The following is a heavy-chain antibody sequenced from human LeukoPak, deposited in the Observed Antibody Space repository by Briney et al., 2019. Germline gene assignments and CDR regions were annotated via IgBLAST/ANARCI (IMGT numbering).Heavy chain of an antibody. CDR2: IYYSGST. Sequence: PSETLSLTCTVSGGSISSYYWSWIRQPPGKGLEWIGYIYYSGSTNYNPSLKSRVTISVDTSKNQFSLKLSSVTAADTAVYYCARVATATIFGVGNYYYYYMDVWGKGTTVTVSS. D-gene: IGHD3-3*01. CDR1: GGSISSYY. CDR3: ARVATATIFGVGNYYYYYMDV. J-gene: IGHJ6*03. V-gene: IGHV4-59*01.